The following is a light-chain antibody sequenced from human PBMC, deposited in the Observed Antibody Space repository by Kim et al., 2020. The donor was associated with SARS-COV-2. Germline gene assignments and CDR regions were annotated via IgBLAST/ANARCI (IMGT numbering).Light chain of an antibody. CDR1: QSVGNT. Sequence: VSRGEAPTLPCRASQSVGNTFAWYKKNPGQAPRLLIYGASTWATGIPARFSVSGSGTEFTLTISSLQSEDFALYYCQQFNNRPRTFGQRTKVDIK. J-gene: IGKJ1*01. V-gene: IGKV3-15*01. CDR3: QQFNNRPRT. CDR2: GAS.